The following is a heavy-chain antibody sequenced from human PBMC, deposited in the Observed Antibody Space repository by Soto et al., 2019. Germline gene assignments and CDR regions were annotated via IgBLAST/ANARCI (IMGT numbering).Heavy chain of an antibody. CDR2: ITAGGGT. Sequence: EVQVLESGGGLVQPGGSLRLSCEGSEFTVSGHAMTWIRQAPGKGPEWVSTITAGGGTYYADSGKGGFAMSRDTSENTLYLQMNSLGAEDTAAYYCAPHVSCSGGSCQYDAFAIRGQGTMVTVSS. J-gene: IGHJ3*02. CDR1: EFTVSGHA. V-gene: IGHV3-23*01. D-gene: IGHD2-15*01. CDR3: APHVSCSGGSCQYDAFAI.